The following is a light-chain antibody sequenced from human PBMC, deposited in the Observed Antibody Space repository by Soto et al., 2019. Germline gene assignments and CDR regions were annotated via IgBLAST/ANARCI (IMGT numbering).Light chain of an antibody. CDR1: QSVSSSY. V-gene: IGKV3-20*01. CDR3: QQYVRSPWT. J-gene: IGKJ1*01. CDR2: GAS. Sequence: EIVLTQSPGTLSLSPGERATLSCRASQSVSSSYLAWYQQKGGQAPRLLIYGASSRATGIPDRFSGSGSGTYFPLTISRLEPEDFAVYYCQQYVRSPWTFGQGTKVEIK.